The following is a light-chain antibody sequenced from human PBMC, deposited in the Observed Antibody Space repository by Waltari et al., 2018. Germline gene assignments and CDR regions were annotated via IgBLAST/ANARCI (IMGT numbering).Light chain of an antibody. J-gene: IGKJ1*01. Sequence: EIVMTQSPATLSVSPGERATLSCRASQSVSSNLAWYQQKPGQAPRLLIYGSSTRATGIPAWFSGSGSGTEFTLTISGLQSEDFAVYYCQQYNNWPPFVWTFGQGTKVEIK. CDR1: QSVSSN. CDR2: GSS. CDR3: QQYNNWPPFVWT. V-gene: IGKV3-15*01.